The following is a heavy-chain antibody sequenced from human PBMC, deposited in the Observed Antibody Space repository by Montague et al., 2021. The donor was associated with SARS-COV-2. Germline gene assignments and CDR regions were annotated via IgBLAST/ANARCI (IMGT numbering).Heavy chain of an antibody. CDR2: ISYDGSNK. J-gene: IGHJ3*02. D-gene: IGHD1-26*01. CDR3: ARSYSGSYHGAFDI. CDR1: GFTFSSYA. V-gene: IGHV3-30-3*01. Sequence: SLRLSCAASGFTFSSYAMHWVRQAPGKGLEWVAVISYDGSNKYYADSVKGRFTISRDNSKNTLYLQMNSLRAVDTAVYYCARSYSGSYHGAFDIWGQGTMVTVSS.